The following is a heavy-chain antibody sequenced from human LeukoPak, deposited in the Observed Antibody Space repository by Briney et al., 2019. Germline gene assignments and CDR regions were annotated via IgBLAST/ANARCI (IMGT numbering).Heavy chain of an antibody. J-gene: IGHJ6*03. D-gene: IGHD5-12*01. CDR1: GFTFSTYA. Sequence: GGSLRLSCEVSGFTFSTYAMSWVRQAPGKGLEWVSVISGSGGSTYYADSVKGRFTISRDNSKNTPYLQMNSLGAEDTAVYYCAKDGSSSGYPYYMDVWGKGTTVTVSS. CDR3: AKDGSSSGYPYYMDV. V-gene: IGHV3-23*01. CDR2: ISGSGGST.